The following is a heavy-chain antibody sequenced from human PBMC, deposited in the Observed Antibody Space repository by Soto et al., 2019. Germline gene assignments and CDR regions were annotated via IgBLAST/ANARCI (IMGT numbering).Heavy chain of an antibody. Sequence: SETLSLTCTVSGGSISSYYWSWIRQPPGKGLEWIGYIYYSGSTNYNPSLKSRVTISVDTSKNQFSLKLGSVTAADTAVYYCARYSGYDLRYFDYWGLGTLVTVSS. CDR2: IYYSGST. J-gene: IGHJ4*01. CDR3: ARYSGYDLRYFDY. V-gene: IGHV4-59*01. D-gene: IGHD5-12*01. CDR1: GGSISSYY.